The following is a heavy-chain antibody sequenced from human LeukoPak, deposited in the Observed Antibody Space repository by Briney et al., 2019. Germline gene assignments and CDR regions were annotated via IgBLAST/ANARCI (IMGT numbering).Heavy chain of an antibody. Sequence: GGSLRLSCAASGFTFSSYWMSWVRQAPGKGLEWVANIKQDGSEKYYVDSVKGRFTISRDNAKNSLYLQMNSLRAEDTAVYYCARQGGYSSSILSHYYYYYGMDVWGQGTTVTVSS. CDR2: IKQDGSEK. CDR3: ARQGGYSSSILSHYYYYYGMDV. V-gene: IGHV3-7*01. CDR1: GFTFSSYW. D-gene: IGHD6-6*01. J-gene: IGHJ6*02.